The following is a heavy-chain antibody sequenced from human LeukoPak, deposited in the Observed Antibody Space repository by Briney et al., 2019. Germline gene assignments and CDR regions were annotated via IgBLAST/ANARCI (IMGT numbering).Heavy chain of an antibody. CDR1: GFTLSSYW. V-gene: IGHV3-74*01. J-gene: IGHJ4*02. D-gene: IGHD6-13*01. Sequence: GGSLRLSCAASGFTLSSYWMHWVRQAPGKGLVWVSRINSDGSSTTYADSVKGRFTISRDNAKDTLYLQMNSLRAEDTGVYYCARIASHSSSWYDGGYWGQGTLVTVSS. CDR3: ARIASHSSSWYDGGY. CDR2: INSDGSST.